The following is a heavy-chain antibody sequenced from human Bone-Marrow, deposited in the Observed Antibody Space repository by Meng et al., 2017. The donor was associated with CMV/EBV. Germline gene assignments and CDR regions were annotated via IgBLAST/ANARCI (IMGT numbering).Heavy chain of an antibody. Sequence: GGSLRLSCAASGFTFSDYYMSWIRQAPGKGLEWVAVISFDGSNKFYADSVKGRYTISRDNSKNTLILQMSSPRAEDTAVYYCARDLDYDFWSGYRYYYYYVMDVWGETTT. CDR3: ARDLDYDFWSGYRYYYYYVMDV. V-gene: IGHV3-30*03. CDR1: GFTFSDYY. D-gene: IGHD3-3*01. J-gene: IGHJ6*02. CDR2: ISFDGSNK.